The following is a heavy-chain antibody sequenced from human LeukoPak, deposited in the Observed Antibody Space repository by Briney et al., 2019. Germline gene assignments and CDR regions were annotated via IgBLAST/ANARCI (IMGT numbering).Heavy chain of an antibody. CDR1: GFTFDDYG. Sequence: PGGSLRLSCAASGFTFDDYGMHWVRQAPGKGLEWVAFIRYDESNKFYADSVKGRFTISRDNSKNILFLQMNSLRAEDTAVYYCATMQWLEGVDWFDPWGQGTLVTLSS. J-gene: IGHJ5*02. CDR2: IRYDESNK. V-gene: IGHV3-30*02. CDR3: ATMQWLEGVDWFDP. D-gene: IGHD6-19*01.